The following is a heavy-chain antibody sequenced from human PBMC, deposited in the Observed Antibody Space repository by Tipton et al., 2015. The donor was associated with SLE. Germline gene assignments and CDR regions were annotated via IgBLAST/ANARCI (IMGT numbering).Heavy chain of an antibody. J-gene: IGHJ4*02. Sequence: TLSLTCTVSGGSISGNSFYWGWIRQAPGKGLEWIGSIYYSGNTYYNPSLKTRVTISLDTSKKQFSLKLTSVTAADTALYYCARDSGFYDAWTAVRGAGFDYWGQGTLVTVSS. V-gene: IGHV4-39*07. CDR2: IYYSGNT. CDR3: ARDSGFYDAWTAVRGAGFDY. CDR1: GGSISGNSFY. D-gene: IGHD3-9*01.